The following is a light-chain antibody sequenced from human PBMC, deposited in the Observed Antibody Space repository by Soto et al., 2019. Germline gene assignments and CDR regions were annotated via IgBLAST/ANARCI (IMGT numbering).Light chain of an antibody. Sequence: DIQRTQSPSFLSPSIGESVTITCRASQVISSYLAWYQQKPGKAPKLLIYAASTLQSGVPSRFSGSGSGTEFNLTISRLQTEDFATYSCQQLNSYPLTFGGGTKVDIK. J-gene: IGKJ4*01. V-gene: IGKV1-9*01. CDR1: QVISSY. CDR3: QQLNSYPLT. CDR2: AAS.